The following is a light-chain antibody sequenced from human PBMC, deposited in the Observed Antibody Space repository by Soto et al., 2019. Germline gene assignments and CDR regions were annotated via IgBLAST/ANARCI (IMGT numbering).Light chain of an antibody. CDR2: EVS. V-gene: IGLV2-14*01. Sequence: QSALTQPASVSGSPGQSITISCTGTSSDVGGYNYVSWYQQHPGKAPKLMIYEVSNRPSGVSNRFSGSKSGNTASLTISGLQAEDEADYYRSSYTSSSPLFGGGTKVTVL. CDR3: SSYTSSSPL. CDR1: SSDVGGYNY. J-gene: IGLJ3*02.